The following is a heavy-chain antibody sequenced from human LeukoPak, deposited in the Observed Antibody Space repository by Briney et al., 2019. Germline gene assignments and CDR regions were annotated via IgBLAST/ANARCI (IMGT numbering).Heavy chain of an antibody. V-gene: IGHV3-21*01. CDR1: GFTFSSYS. CDR2: ISSSSSYI. CDR3: ARDSGIVVVPAAMDY. J-gene: IGHJ4*02. Sequence: GGSLRLSCAASGFTFSSYSMNWVRQAPGKGLEWVSSISSSSSYIYYADSVKGRFTISRDNAKNSLYLQMNSLRAEDTAVYYCARDSGIVVVPAAMDYWGQGTLVTVSS. D-gene: IGHD2-2*01.